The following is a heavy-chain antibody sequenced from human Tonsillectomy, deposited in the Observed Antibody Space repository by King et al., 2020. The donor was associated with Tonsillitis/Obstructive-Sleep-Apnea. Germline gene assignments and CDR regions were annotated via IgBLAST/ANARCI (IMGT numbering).Heavy chain of an antibody. CDR3: AKAGWNYYMDV. J-gene: IGHJ6*03. V-gene: IGHV3-9*01. CDR1: GFTFDDYA. D-gene: IGHD3-3*01. Sequence: VKLVESGGALVQPGRSLRLSCAASGFTFDDYAMHWVRHAPGKGLEWVSGISWNRGDIGYADSVKGRFTISRDNAKNSLYLQMNSLRAEDTALYYCAKAGWNYYMDVWGKGTTVTVSS. CDR2: ISWNRGDI.